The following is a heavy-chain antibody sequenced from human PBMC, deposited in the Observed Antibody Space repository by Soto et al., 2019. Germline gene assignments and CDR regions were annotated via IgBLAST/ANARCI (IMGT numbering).Heavy chain of an antibody. Sequence: QVQLVQSGAEVKKPGASVKVSCKASGYTFTSYGISWVRQAPGQGLEWMGWISAYNGNTNYAQKLQGRVTMTTDTSTSTAYMEPRSLRSDDTAVYYCARDHPYYYDSSGYYRRHYYYGMDVWGQGTTVTVSS. CDR2: ISAYNGNT. CDR3: ARDHPYYYDSSGYYRRHYYYGMDV. CDR1: GYTFTSYG. J-gene: IGHJ6*02. V-gene: IGHV1-18*01. D-gene: IGHD3-22*01.